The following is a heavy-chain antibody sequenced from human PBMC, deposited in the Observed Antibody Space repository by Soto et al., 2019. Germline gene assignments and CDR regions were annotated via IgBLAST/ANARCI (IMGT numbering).Heavy chain of an antibody. CDR3: VKGSEVARQELDH. J-gene: IGHJ4*02. D-gene: IGHD2-15*01. CDR1: GFTFSNFA. V-gene: IGHV3-30*18. Sequence: QVQLVESGGGVVQPGRSPRLSCAASGFTFSNFAMNWVRQAPGKGLEWVAGISSDGGDKYYSHSVKDRFTISRDNSKNPLLLQMSSLRVEDKAVYYCVKGSEVARQELDHWGQGIMVTVSS. CDR2: ISSDGGDK.